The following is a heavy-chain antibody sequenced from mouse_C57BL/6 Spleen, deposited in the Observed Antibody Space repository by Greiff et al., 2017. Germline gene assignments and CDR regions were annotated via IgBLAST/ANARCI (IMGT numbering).Heavy chain of an antibody. J-gene: IGHJ3*01. V-gene: IGHV5-17*01. CDR3: AREVDSY. CDR1: GFTFSDYG. Sequence: DVKLEESGGGLVKPGGSLKLSCAASGFTFSDYGMHWVRQAPEKGLEWVAYISSGSSTIYYADTVKGRFTISRDNAKNTLFLQMTSLRSEDTAMYYCAREVDSYWGQGTLVTVAA. CDR2: ISSGSSTI.